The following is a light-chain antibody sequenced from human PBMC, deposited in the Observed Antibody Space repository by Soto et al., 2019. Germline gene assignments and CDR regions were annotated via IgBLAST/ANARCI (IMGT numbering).Light chain of an antibody. CDR3: QQYNSWPLT. V-gene: IGKV3-11*01. J-gene: IGKJ4*01. CDR1: QSVNRY. Sequence: EIVLTQSPGTLSLSPGERATLSCRASQSVNRYLAWYQHRPGQAPRLLIYDAFNRATGVPARFTGSGSGTDFTLTISSLQSEDFAVYYCQQYNSWPLTFGGGTKVDIK. CDR2: DAF.